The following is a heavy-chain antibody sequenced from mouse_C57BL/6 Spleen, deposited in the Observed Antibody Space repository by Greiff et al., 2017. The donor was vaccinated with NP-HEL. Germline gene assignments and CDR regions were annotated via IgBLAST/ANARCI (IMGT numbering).Heavy chain of an antibody. J-gene: IGHJ2*01. D-gene: IGHD1-1*01. CDR1: GYAFSSSW. CDR3: ARWDYYGSPSGPY. Sequence: VKLQESGPELVKPGASVKISCKASGYAFSSSWMNWVKQRPGKGLEWIGRIYPGDGDTNYNGKFKGKATLTADKSSSTAYMQLSSLTSEDSAVYFCARWDYYGSPSGPYWGQGTTLTVSS. CDR2: IYPGDGDT. V-gene: IGHV1-82*01.